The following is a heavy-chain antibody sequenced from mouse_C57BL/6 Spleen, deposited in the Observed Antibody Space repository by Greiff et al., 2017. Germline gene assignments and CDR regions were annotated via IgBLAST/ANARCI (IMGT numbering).Heavy chain of an antibody. CDR1: GYTFTDYY. J-gene: IGHJ2*01. V-gene: IGHV1-19*01. CDR3: ARYLITTVVAPFDY. CDR2: INPYNGGT. Sequence: VQLQQSGPVLVKPGASVKMSCKASGYTFTDYYMNWVKQSHGKSLEWIGVINPYNGGTSYNQKFKGKATLTVDKSSSTAYMELNSLTSEDSAVYYCARYLITTVVAPFDYWGQGTTLTVSS. D-gene: IGHD1-1*01.